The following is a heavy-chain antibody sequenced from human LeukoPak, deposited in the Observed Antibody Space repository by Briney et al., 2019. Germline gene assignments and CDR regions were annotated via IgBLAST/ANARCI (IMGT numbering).Heavy chain of an antibody. CDR3: AREASGSSDFDY. CDR2: INHSGST. Sequence: SETLSLTCAVYGGSFSGYTWSWIRQPPGKGLEWIGEINHSGSTNYNPSLKSRVTISVDTSKNQFSLKLSSVTAADTAVYYCAREASGSSDFDYWGQGTLVTVSS. V-gene: IGHV4-34*01. J-gene: IGHJ4*02. D-gene: IGHD3-10*01. CDR1: GGSFSGYT.